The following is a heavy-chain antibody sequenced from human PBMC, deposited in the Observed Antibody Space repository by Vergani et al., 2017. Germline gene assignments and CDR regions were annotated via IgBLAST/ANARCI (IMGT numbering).Heavy chain of an antibody. V-gene: IGHV1-46*01. CDR1: GYTFTSYY. D-gene: IGHD4-17*01. CDR2: INPSGGST. J-gene: IGHJ3*02. CDR3: AGYGDPQDAFDI. Sequence: QVQLVQSGAEVKKPGASVKVSCKASGYTFTSYYMHWVRQAPGQGLEWMGIINPSGGSTSYAQKFQGRVTMTRDTSTRTVYMELSSLRSEDTAVYYCAGYGDPQDAFDIWGQGTMVTVSS.